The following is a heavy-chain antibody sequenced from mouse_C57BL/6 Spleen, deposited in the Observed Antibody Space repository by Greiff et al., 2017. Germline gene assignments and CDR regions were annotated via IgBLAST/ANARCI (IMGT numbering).Heavy chain of an antibody. V-gene: IGHV1-50*01. J-gene: IGHJ1*03. CDR1: GYTFTSYW. CDR3: ARRFYYDYDWYFDV. D-gene: IGHD2-4*01. CDR2: IDPSDSYT. Sequence: QVQLQQSGAELVKPGASVKLSCKASGYTFTSYWMQWVKQRPGQGLEWIGEIDPSDSYTNYNQKFKGKATLTVDTSSSTAYMQLSSLTSEDSAVYYCARRFYYDYDWYFDVWGTGTTVTVSS.